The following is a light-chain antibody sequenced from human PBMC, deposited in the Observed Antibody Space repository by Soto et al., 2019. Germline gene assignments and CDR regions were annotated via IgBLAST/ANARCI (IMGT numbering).Light chain of an antibody. V-gene: IGKV3-11*01. CDR2: DAS. CDR1: QSVSSY. J-gene: IGKJ2*01. CDR3: QQRSNWPYT. Sequence: EIVLTQSPATLSLSPGERATLSCRASQSVSSYLAWYQQKPGQAPRLLIYDASSRATGIPARFSGSGPGTDFTLTISSLEPEDFAVYYCQQRSNWPYTFGQGTKLEIK.